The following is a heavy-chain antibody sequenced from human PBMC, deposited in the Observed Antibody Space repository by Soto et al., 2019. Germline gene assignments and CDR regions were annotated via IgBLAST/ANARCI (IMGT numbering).Heavy chain of an antibody. CDR3: ARDSPRASGMDV. Sequence: SETLSLTCTVSGGSISSGDYYWSWIRQPPGKGLEWIGYIYYSGSTYYNQSLKSRVTISVDTSKNQFSLKLSSVTAADTAVYYCARDSPRASGMDVWGQGTTVTVSS. CDR2: IYYSGST. CDR1: GGSISSGDYY. J-gene: IGHJ6*02. V-gene: IGHV4-30-4*01.